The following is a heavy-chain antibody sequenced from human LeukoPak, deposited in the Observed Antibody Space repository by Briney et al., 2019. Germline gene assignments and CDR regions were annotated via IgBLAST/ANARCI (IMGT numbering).Heavy chain of an antibody. J-gene: IGHJ4*02. CDR3: ANITVLGIDY. V-gene: IGHV3-30*02. CDR2: IRYDGSNK. Sequence: AGGSLRLSCAASGFTFSSYGIHWVRQAPGKGLEWVAFIRYDGSNKYYADSVKGRFTISRDNSKNTLYLQMSSLRAEDTAVYYCANITVLGIDYWGQGTLVTVSS. D-gene: IGHD2/OR15-2a*01. CDR1: GFTFSSYG.